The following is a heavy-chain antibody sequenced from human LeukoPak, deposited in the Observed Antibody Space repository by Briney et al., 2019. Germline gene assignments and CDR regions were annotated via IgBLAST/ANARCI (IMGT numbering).Heavy chain of an antibody. V-gene: IGHV4-59*12. CDR3: ARGRGSGIQLWLLDY. J-gene: IGHJ4*02. D-gene: IGHD5-18*01. Sequence: SETLSLTCTVSGGSISSYYWSWIRQPPGKGLEWIGYIYYSGSTNYNPSLKSRVTISVDTSKNQFSLKLSSVTAADTAVYYCARGRGSGIQLWLLDYWGQGTLVTVSS. CDR1: GGSISSYY. CDR2: IYYSGST.